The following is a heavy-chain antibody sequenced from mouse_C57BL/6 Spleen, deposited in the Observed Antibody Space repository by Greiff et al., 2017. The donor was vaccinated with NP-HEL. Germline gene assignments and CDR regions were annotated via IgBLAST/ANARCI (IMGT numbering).Heavy chain of an antibody. V-gene: IGHV1-82*01. Sequence: QVQLKQSGPELVKPGASVKISCKASGYAFSSSWMNWVKQRPGKGLEWIGRIYPGDGDTNYNGKFKGKATLTADKSSSTAYMQLSSLTSEDSAVYFCARGDYYGSYWYFDVWGTGTTVTVSS. CDR3: ARGDYYGSYWYFDV. D-gene: IGHD1-1*01. CDR1: GYAFSSSW. CDR2: IYPGDGDT. J-gene: IGHJ1*03.